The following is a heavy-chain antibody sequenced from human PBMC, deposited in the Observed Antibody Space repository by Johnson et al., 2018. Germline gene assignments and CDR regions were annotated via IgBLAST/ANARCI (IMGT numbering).Heavy chain of an antibody. CDR1: GFTFSSYA. D-gene: IGHD3-10*01. V-gene: IGHV3-30-3*01. CDR3: ARDLWFGESAGYMDV. Sequence: QVQLVESGGGVVQPGRSXRLSCAASGFTFSSYAMHWVRQAPGKGLEWVAVISYDGSNKYYGDSVKGRFTISRDNSKNTLYLQMHSLSAEDTAVYYCARDLWFGESAGYMDVWGKGTTVTVSS. CDR2: ISYDGSNK. J-gene: IGHJ6*03.